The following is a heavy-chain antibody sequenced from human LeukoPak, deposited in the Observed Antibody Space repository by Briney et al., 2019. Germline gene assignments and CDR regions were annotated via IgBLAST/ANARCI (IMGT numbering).Heavy chain of an antibody. J-gene: IGHJ4*02. CDR2: ISASGAST. V-gene: IGHV3-23*01. Sequence: PGGSLRLSCAASGFSFSSYAMNWVRQAPGKGLEWVSAISASGASTYYADSLKGRFTISRDNSKNTLFLQMDSLSPEDTALYYCTKDRFSGNYPGLYFDSWGQGTLVTVSS. D-gene: IGHD1-26*01. CDR1: GFSFSSYA. CDR3: TKDRFSGNYPGLYFDS.